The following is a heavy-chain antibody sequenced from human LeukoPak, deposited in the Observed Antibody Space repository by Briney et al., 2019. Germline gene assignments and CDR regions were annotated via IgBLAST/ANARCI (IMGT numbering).Heavy chain of an antibody. CDR3: ARVSPAHTMIGAGDY. CDR2: ISAYNGNT. D-gene: IGHD3-22*01. Sequence: WALVKVSCKASGYTFTSYGISWVRQAPGQGLEWMGWISAYNGNTNYAQKLQGRVTMTTDTSTSTAYMELRSLRSDDTAVYYCARVSPAHTMIGAGDYWGQGTLVTVSS. V-gene: IGHV1-18*01. CDR1: GYTFTSYG. J-gene: IGHJ4*02.